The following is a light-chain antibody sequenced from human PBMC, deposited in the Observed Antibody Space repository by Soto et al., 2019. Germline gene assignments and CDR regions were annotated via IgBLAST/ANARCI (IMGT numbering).Light chain of an antibody. CDR3: QHYNSYSEA. CDR1: QSVSSTY. Sequence: EIVLTQSPGTLSLSPGERATLSCRASQSVSSTYLIWYQQKPGQAPRLLIFGTSNRAPGIPDRFSGSGSGTDFTLTISSLQPDDFATYYCQHYNSYSEAFGQGTMVDIK. J-gene: IGKJ1*01. CDR2: GTS. V-gene: IGKV3-20*01.